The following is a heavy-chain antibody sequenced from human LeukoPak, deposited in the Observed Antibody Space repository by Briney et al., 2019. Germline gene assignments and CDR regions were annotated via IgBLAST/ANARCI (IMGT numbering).Heavy chain of an antibody. D-gene: IGHD1-26*01. CDR1: GFTFSNYW. V-gene: IGHV3-74*01. J-gene: IGHJ4*02. CDR2: IKGDGSST. Sequence: GGSLRLSCAASGFTFSNYWMRWVRQTPGEGLVCVSLIKGDGSSTTYADSVKGRFTISRDNAKNTVYLQMNSLRAEDTAVYYCARDTSGSCSFDYWGQGTLVTVSS. CDR3: ARDTSGSCSFDY.